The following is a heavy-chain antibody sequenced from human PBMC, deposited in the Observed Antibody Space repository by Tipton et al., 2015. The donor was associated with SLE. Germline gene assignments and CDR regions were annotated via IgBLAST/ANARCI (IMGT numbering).Heavy chain of an antibody. V-gene: IGHV4-38-2*02. D-gene: IGHD2-2*01. CDR3: ARDCTSASCSHPYEY. J-gene: IGHJ4*02. CDR2: LYHSGIT. Sequence: TLSLTCTVSGYSISVDYYWGWIRQPPGRGLEWIGSLYHSGITYYNPSLNSRVTISVDTSKNQFSLRLSSVTAADTAVYYCARDCTSASCSHPYEYWGQGTLVTVSS. CDR1: GYSISVDYY.